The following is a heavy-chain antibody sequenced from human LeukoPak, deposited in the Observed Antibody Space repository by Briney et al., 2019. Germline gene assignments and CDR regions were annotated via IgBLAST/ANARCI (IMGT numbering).Heavy chain of an antibody. CDR2: ITTDSKYI. V-gene: IGHV3-21*01. J-gene: IGHJ5*02. CDR1: GFTFSTYD. Sequence: PGGSLRLSCAASGFTFSTYDFNWVRQAPGKGLEWLSSITTDSKYIYYGDSVKGRFTISRDNAKNSLYLQMSSLRAEDTAIYYCARPGGNHLRLRHNWIDPWGQGTLVTVSS. CDR3: ARPGGNHLRLRHNWIDP. D-gene: IGHD1-14*01.